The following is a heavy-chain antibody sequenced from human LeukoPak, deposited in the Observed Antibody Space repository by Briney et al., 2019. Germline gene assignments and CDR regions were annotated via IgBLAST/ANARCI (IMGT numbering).Heavy chain of an antibody. CDR1: GGSISSSNYY. J-gene: IGHJ6*03. D-gene: IGHD1-14*01. CDR2: IYYSGST. Sequence: SETLSLTCTVSGGSISSSNYYWGWIRQPPGKGLEWIGSIYYSGSTYYNPSLKSRVTISVDTSKNQFSLKLSSVTAADTAVYYCARSLPQNYYYYMDVWGKGTTVTVSS. CDR3: ARSLPQNYYYYMDV. V-gene: IGHV4-39*07.